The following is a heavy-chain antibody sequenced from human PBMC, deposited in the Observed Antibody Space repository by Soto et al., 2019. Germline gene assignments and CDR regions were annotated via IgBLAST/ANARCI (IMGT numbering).Heavy chain of an antibody. J-gene: IGHJ3*01. CDR3: AAQPYYYDSSGYYSTHSHAFDV. CDR2: IIPVFGTV. D-gene: IGHD3-22*01. CDR1: GGTFSSFT. Sequence: ASVKVSCKASGGTFSSFTISWVRQAPGQGLEWMGGIIPVFGTVNYAQKFQGRVTITADEFTSTAYMELRSLRSEDTAVYYCAAQPYYYDSSGYYSTHSHAFDVWGQGTMVTVSS. V-gene: IGHV1-69*13.